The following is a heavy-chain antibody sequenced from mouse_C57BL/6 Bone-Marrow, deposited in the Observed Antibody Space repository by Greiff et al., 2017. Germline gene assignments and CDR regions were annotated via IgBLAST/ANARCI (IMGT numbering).Heavy chain of an antibody. D-gene: IGHD6-1*01. Sequence: QVQLQQSGAELVRPGASVTLSCKASGYTFTDYEMHWVKQTPVHGLEWIGAIDPETGGTAYNQKFKGKAILTADKSSSTAYMELRSLTSEDSAVYYCTSPSGGEAWFAYWGQGTLVTVSA. CDR1: GYTFTDYE. CDR2: IDPETGGT. J-gene: IGHJ3*01. V-gene: IGHV1-15*01. CDR3: TSPSGGEAWFAY.